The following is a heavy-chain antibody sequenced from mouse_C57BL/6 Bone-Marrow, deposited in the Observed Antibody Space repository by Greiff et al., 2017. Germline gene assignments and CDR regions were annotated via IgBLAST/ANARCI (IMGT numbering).Heavy chain of an antibody. V-gene: IGHV1-18*01. CDR2: INPNNGGT. J-gene: IGHJ3*01. CDR1: EYTFTDYN. D-gene: IGHD1-1*01. Sequence: EVLLQESGPGLVKPGASVKIPCKSSEYTFTDYNMDWVKQSHGKSLEWIGDINPNNGGTIYNQKFKGKATLTVDKSSSTAYLDLRSLTAEDTAGYYCARRASYLFAYWGQGTLVTVSA. CDR3: ARRASYLFAY.